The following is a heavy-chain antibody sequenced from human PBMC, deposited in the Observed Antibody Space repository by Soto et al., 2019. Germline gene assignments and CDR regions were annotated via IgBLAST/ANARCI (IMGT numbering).Heavy chain of an antibody. D-gene: IGHD3-22*01. CDR2: IYYSGST. Sequence: SETLSLTCTVSGGSISSYYWSWIRQPPGKGLEWIGYIYYSGSTNYNPSLKSRVTISVDTSKNQFSLKLSSVTAADTAVYYCARSNYYDSMGDFDYWGQGTLVTVSS. CDR1: GGSISSYY. V-gene: IGHV4-59*01. J-gene: IGHJ4*02. CDR3: ARSNYYDSMGDFDY.